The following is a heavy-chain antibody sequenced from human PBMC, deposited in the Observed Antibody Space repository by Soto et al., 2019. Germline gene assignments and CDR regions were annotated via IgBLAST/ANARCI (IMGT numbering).Heavy chain of an antibody. CDR3: ARLSRFLEWPLDYYYYYGMDA. CDR1: GGSISSSSYY. CDR2: IYYSGST. Sequence: PSETLSLTCTVSGGSISSSSYYWGWIRQPPGKGLEWIGSIYYSGSTYYNPSLKSRVTISVDTSKNQFSLKLSSVTAADTAVYYCARLSRFLEWPLDYYYYYGMDAWGQGTTVTAP. D-gene: IGHD3-3*01. J-gene: IGHJ6*02. V-gene: IGHV4-39*01.